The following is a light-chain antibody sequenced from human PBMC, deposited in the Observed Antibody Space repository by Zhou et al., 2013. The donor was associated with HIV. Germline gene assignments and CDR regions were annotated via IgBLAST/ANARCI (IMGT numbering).Light chain of an antibody. CDR3: QQYHTFPWT. CDR2: AAS. Sequence: IRVIQSPSSLSASTGDRVTITCRASQGISTYLAWYQQKPGKAPKLMIYAASTLQTGVPSRFSGSGSGTEFTLTIGSLQSDDVATYYCQQYHTFPWTFGQGTTV. CDR1: QGISTY. V-gene: IGKV1-8*01. J-gene: IGKJ1*01.